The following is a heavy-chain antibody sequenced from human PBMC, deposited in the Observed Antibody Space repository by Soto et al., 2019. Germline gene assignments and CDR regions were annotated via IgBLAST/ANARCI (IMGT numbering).Heavy chain of an antibody. J-gene: IGHJ4*02. CDR3: ARPPGYISDWYYFDL. D-gene: IGHD3-9*01. CDR1: GGTFSIYA. Sequence: SVKVSCKASGGTFSIYAISWVRQAPGQGLEWMGGIIPIFGTANYAQKFQGRVSLTWDTSLKTAYMELGSLISEDTAVYYCARPPGYISDWYYFDLWGQGTQVTVSS. CDR2: IIPIFGTA. V-gene: IGHV1-69*06.